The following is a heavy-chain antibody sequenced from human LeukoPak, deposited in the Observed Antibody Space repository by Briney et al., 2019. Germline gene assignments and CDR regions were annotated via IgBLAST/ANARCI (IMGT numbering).Heavy chain of an antibody. V-gene: IGHV3-48*01. D-gene: IGHD1-26*01. CDR3: ARMSGPYYGSYYFDY. CDR1: GFTFSSYS. Sequence: GGSLRLSCAASGFTFSSYSMNWVRQAPGKGLEWVSYISSSSSTIYYADSVKGRFTISRDNAKNSLYLQMNSLRAEDTAVYYCARMSGPYYGSYYFDYWGQGTLVTVSS. J-gene: IGHJ4*02. CDR2: ISSSSSTI.